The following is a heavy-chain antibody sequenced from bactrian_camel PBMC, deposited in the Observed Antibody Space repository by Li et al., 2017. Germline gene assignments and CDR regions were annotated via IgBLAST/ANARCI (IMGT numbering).Heavy chain of an antibody. D-gene: IGHD2*01. CDR1: GGKFSSNP. V-gene: IGHV3S53*01. J-gene: IGHJ4*01. CDR2: IDRDGRT. CDR3: ATGSAYFSGGYHRSQAFQR. Sequence: HVQLVESGGGLVQPGGSLRLPCVVSGGKFSSNPMSWVRQAPGKEREGVAHIDRDGRTTYADSVKGRFTISRDNAENTLYLQLNSLKTEDTAMYYCATGSAYFSGGYHRSQAFQRWGLGTQVTVS.